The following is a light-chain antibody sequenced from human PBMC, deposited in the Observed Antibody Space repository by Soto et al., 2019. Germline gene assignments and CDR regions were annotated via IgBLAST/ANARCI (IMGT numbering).Light chain of an antibody. J-gene: IGKJ1*01. CDR3: QQYGSSWT. Sequence: ELAVTPSPATLSGSPGQSATLSCRASQSISSNLVWYQQKPGQAPRLLIYGASTRATGIPDRFSGSGSGTDFTLTISRLEPEDFAVYYCQQYGSSWTFGQGTKVDI. CDR2: GAS. CDR1: QSISSN. V-gene: IGKV3-20*01.